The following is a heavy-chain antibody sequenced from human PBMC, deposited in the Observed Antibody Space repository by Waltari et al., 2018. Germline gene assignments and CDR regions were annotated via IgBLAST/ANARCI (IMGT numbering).Heavy chain of an antibody. V-gene: IGHV3-7*01. J-gene: IGHJ3*02. CDR1: SFPFGNYW. Sequence: EVLLVESGGGLVQTGGSLRLACAASSFPFGNYWRKWVRQAPGKGLEWVANINQDGSEEYYVDSVKGRFTISRDNAKNSLYLEMKTLRAEDTAIYYCARTGARWLQFAAFDIWGQGTMVTVSS. CDR2: INQDGSEE. CDR3: ARTGARWLQFAAFDI. D-gene: IGHD5-12*01.